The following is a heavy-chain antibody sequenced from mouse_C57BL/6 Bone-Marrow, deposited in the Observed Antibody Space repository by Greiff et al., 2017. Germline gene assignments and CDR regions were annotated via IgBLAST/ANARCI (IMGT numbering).Heavy chain of an antibody. CDR2: INPNNGGT. J-gene: IGHJ1*03. CDR1: GYTFTDYY. D-gene: IGHD2-5*01. Sequence: VQLQQSGPELVKPGASVKISCKASGYTFTDYYMNWVKQSHGKSLEWIGDINPNNGGTSYNQKFKGKATLTVDKSSSTAYMELRSLTSEDSAVYYCARSYYSNYDGYFDVWGTGTTVTGSS. CDR3: ARSYYSNYDGYFDV. V-gene: IGHV1-26*01.